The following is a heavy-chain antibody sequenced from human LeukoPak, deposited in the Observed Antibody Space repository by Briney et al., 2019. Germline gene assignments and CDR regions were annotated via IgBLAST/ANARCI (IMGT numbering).Heavy chain of an antibody. CDR1: GYTLTELS. J-gene: IGHJ4*02. D-gene: IGHD4-23*01. Sequence: ASVKVSCKVSGYTLTELSMHWVRQAPGKGLEWMGGFDPEDGETIYAQKFQGRVTMTEDTSTDTAYMELGSLRSEDTAVYYCATRGITVVNPHRTFDYWGQGTLVTVSS. CDR3: ATRGITVVNPHRTFDY. CDR2: FDPEDGET. V-gene: IGHV1-24*01.